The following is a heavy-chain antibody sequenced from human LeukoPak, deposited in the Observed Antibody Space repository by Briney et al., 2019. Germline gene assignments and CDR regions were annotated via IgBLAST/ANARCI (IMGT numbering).Heavy chain of an antibody. CDR1: GLIFDDHG. V-gene: IGHV3-20*04. Sequence: GGSLRLSCAASGLIFDDHGMSWVRQAPGQGLEWVSGINWNGGSTGYADSVKGRFTISGDNAKNSLYLQMNSLRVEDTALYYCVRHSNYESSGQFDYWGQGTLVTVSS. D-gene: IGHD3-22*01. CDR2: INWNGGST. CDR3: VRHSNYESSGQFDY. J-gene: IGHJ4*02.